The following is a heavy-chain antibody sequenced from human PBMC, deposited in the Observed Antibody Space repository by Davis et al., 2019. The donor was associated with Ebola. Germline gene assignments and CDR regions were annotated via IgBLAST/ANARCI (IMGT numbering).Heavy chain of an antibody. CDR3: ARYGSSWYNFDY. V-gene: IGHV4-31*03. Sequence: LRLSCTVSGGSISSGGYYWSWIRQHPGKGLEWIGYIYYSGSTNYNPSLKSRVTISVDTSKNQFSLKLSSVTAADTAVYYCARYGSSWYNFDYWGQGTLVTVSS. CDR2: IYYSGST. D-gene: IGHD6-13*01. CDR1: GGSISSGGYY. J-gene: IGHJ4*02.